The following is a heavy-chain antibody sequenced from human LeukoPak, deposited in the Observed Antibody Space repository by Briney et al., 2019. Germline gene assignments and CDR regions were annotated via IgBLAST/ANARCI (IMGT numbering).Heavy chain of an antibody. D-gene: IGHD3-9*01. V-gene: IGHV4-59*08. J-gene: IGHJ4*02. Sequence: SETLSLTCTDPGGSISSYYWSWIRQPPGKGLEWIGYIYYSGSTNYNPSLKSRVTISVDTSKNQFSLKLSSVTAADTAVYYCARHGTYYDILTGYYESYYFDYWGQGTLVTVSS. CDR1: GGSISSYY. CDR2: IYYSGST. CDR3: ARHGTYYDILTGYYESYYFDY.